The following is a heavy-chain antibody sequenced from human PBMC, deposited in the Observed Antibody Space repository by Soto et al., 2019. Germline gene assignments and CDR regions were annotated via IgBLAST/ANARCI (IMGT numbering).Heavy chain of an antibody. CDR1: GFTFSSYG. D-gene: IGHD3-22*01. Sequence: QVQLVESGGGVVQPGRSLRLSCAASGFTFSSYGMHWVRQAPGKGLEWVAVIWYDGSNTYYADSVKGRFTISRDNSKNTLYLQMNSLRAEDTAVYYCARDDHYYYDSSGYYYGSGFDYWGQGTLVTVSS. CDR3: ARDDHYYYDSSGYYYGSGFDY. J-gene: IGHJ4*02. V-gene: IGHV3-33*01. CDR2: IWYDGSNT.